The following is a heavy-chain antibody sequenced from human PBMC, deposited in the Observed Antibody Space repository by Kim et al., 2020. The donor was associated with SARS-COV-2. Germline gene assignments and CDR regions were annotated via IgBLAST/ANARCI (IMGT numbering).Heavy chain of an antibody. CDR2: ISYDGSNK. V-gene: IGHV3-30*18. Sequence: GGSLRLSCAASGFTSNTYGMHWVRQAPGKGLVWVAAISYDGSNKYYADSVKGRFSISRDNSKNTLYLRLNSLRIEDTAVYYCAKSFSGSYFGYVYWGQRTLVTVSS. CDR1: GFTSNTYG. D-gene: IGHD1-26*01. J-gene: IGHJ4*02. CDR3: AKSFSGSYFGYVY.